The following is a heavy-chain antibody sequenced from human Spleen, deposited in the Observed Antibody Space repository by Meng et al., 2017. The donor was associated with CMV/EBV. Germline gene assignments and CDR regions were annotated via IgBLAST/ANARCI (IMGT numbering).Heavy chain of an antibody. CDR2: IYYSGRT. J-gene: IGHJ6*02. CDR3: ARFDIDVEGFYGMNV. V-gene: IGHV4-39*07. CDR1: GGSISSSNHY. Sequence: GSLRLSCIVSGGSISSSNHYWGWIRQPPGKGLEWIGSIYYSGRTFYNPSLKSRATISIDTSKNQFSLKLSSVTAADTAVYYCARFDIDVEGFYGMNVWGQGTTVTVSS. D-gene: IGHD5-12*01.